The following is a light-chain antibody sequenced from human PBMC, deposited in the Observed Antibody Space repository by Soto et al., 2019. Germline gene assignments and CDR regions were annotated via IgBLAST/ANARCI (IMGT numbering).Light chain of an antibody. CDR2: DVS. J-gene: IGLJ1*01. CDR3: SSYKTSGNYV. Sequence: QSALTQPASVSGSPGQSIAISCTGTSSDVGAYNYVSWYQQHPGKAPKLMIFDVSNRPSGVSNRFSGSKSGNTASLTISGLQTEHEADFYCSSYKTSGNYVFGTGTKVTVL. V-gene: IGLV2-14*01. CDR1: SSDVGAYNY.